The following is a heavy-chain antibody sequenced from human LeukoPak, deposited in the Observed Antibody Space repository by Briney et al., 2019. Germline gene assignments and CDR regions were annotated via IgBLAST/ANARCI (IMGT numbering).Heavy chain of an antibody. D-gene: IGHD4-23*01. J-gene: IGHJ6*03. CDR3: ARKGGGNSGSYYYYYMDV. Sequence: GGSLRLSCAASGFTFSSYGMPWVRQAPGKGLAWVAVIWYDGSNKYYADSVKGRFTISRDNSKNTLYLQMNSLRAEDTAVYYCARKGGGNSGSYYYYYMDVWGKGTTVTVSS. CDR2: IWYDGSNK. V-gene: IGHV3-33*01. CDR1: GFTFSSYG.